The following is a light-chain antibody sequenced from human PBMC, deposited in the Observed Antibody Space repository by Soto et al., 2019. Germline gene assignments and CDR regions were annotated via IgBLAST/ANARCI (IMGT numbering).Light chain of an antibody. CDR1: QSISNW. V-gene: IGKV1-5*01. CDR3: QQYNDYPWT. J-gene: IGKJ1*01. Sequence: DIQMTQTPSTLSASVGDRVTITCRASQSISNWLAWYQQRPGKAPNLLIYAASGLQSGVPSRFSGSGSGTEFTLAISSLQPDDFGTYYCQQYNDYPWTFGQGTKVEIK. CDR2: AAS.